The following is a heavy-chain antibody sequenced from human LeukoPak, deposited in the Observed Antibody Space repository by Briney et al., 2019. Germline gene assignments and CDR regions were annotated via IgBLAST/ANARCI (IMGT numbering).Heavy chain of an antibody. J-gene: IGHJ5*02. D-gene: IGHD2-15*01. CDR2: IYHSGST. CDR1: GGSFSGYY. V-gene: IGHV4-38-2*02. Sequence: SETLSLTCAVYGGSFSGYYWGWIRQPPGRGLEWIGTIYHSGSTYYNPSLKSRVTISVDTSKNQFSLKLSSVTAADTAVYYCARDSCSGGSCYSFGWFDPWGQGTLVTVSS. CDR3: ARDSCSGGSCYSFGWFDP.